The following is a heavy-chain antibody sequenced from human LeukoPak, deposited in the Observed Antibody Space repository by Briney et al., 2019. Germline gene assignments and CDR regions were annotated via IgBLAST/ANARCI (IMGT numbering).Heavy chain of an antibody. CDR2: IMQDGSEK. CDR3: GFDF. CDR1: RFTFSSHW. Sequence: GGSLRLSCIASRFTFSSHWMNWVRQAPGKGLEWVANIMQDGSEKYYVDSVKGRFIISRDNAKNSLYLHYCARESTKYGAYVSGFDFWGQGTMVTVSS. J-gene: IGHJ3*01. D-gene: IGHD4-17*01. V-gene: IGHV3-7*01.